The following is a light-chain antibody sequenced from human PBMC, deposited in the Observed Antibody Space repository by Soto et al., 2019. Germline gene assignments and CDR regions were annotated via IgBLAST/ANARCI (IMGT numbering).Light chain of an antibody. CDR3: CSKAGSHYYV. CDR1: SSDVGGYNY. V-gene: IGLV2-8*01. CDR2: EVT. J-gene: IGLJ1*01. Sequence: QSALTLPPSASGSPGQSVTLSCTGTSSDVGGYNYVSWYQQHPGKAPKLLISEVTKRPSGVPDRFSGSKSGNTASLTVSGLQADDEAEYYCCSKAGSHYYVFGPGTKLTVL.